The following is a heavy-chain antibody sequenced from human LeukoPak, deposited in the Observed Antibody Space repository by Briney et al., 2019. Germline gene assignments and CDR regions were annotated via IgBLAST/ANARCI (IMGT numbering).Heavy chain of an antibody. CDR2: INLSGST. V-gene: IGHV4-34*01. J-gene: IGHJ3*02. Sequence: PSETLSLTCAVYGGSFSGYYWNWIGQPPGRGLEWIGEINLSGSTNYNPSLKSRVTISVDTSKNQFSLRLSSVTASDTAVYYCARVGYFDSSGHPLGAIDIWGQGTMVTVSS. CDR1: GGSFSGYY. CDR3: ARVGYFDSSGHPLGAIDI. D-gene: IGHD3-22*01.